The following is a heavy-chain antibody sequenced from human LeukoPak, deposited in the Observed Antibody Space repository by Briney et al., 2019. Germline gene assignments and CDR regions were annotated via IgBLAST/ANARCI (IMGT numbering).Heavy chain of an antibody. CDR3: ARTSLGSSPGGYYHYYYMDV. CDR2: IYPGDSDT. J-gene: IGHJ6*03. CDR1: GYSFTSYW. Sequence: GESLKISCKGSGYSFTSYWIGWVRQMPGKGLEWMGIIYPGDSDTRYSPSFQGQVTISADKSISTAYLQWSSLKASDTAMYYCARTSLGSSPGGYYHYYYMDVWGKGTTVTVSS. V-gene: IGHV5-51*01. D-gene: IGHD6-6*01.